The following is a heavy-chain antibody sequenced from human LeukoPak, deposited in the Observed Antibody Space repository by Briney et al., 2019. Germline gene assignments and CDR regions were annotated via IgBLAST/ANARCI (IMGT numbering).Heavy chain of an antibody. CDR3: ATLRDIVVVATTPTDV. J-gene: IGHJ6*04. CDR1: GFNFSPYA. CDR2: ISNDGTTE. Sequence: GGSLRLACVPSGFNFSPYAVHSVRQAPGKGRGWVAIISNDGTTESYTDSVKGRFTIYRDNFKNTLYLQMNGLRLKDTAVYYCATLRDIVVVATTPTDVWGKGTTVIVPS. D-gene: IGHD2-2*01. V-gene: IGHV3-30-3*01.